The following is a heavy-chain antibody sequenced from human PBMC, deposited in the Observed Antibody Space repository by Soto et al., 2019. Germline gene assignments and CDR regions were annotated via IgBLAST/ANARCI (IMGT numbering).Heavy chain of an antibody. D-gene: IGHD6-13*01. J-gene: IGHJ6*02. Sequence: ASVKVSCKASGYTFTSYGISWVRQAPGQGLEWMGWISAYNGKANYAQKFQGRVTITADESTSTAYMELSSLRSEDTAVYYCAKPEGIAAAGTRYYYYYYGMDVWGQGTTVTVSS. V-gene: IGHV1-18*01. CDR2: ISAYNGKA. CDR1: GYTFTSYG. CDR3: AKPEGIAAAGTRYYYYYYGMDV.